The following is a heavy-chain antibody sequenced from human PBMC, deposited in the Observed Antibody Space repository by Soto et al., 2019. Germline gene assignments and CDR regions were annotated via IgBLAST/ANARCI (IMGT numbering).Heavy chain of an antibody. CDR3: ARDRYSGYDYPLGAFDI. Sequence: QVQLVESGGGVVQPGRSLRLSCAASGFTFSSYAMHWVRQAPGKGLEWVAVISYDGSNKYYADSVKGRFTISRDNSKNTLYLQMNSLRAEDTTVYYCARDRYSGYDYPLGAFDIWGQGTMVTVSS. V-gene: IGHV3-30-3*01. CDR1: GFTFSSYA. J-gene: IGHJ3*02. CDR2: ISYDGSNK. D-gene: IGHD5-12*01.